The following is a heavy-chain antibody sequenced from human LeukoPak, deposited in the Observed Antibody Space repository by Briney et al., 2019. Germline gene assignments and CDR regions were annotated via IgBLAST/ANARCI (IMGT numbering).Heavy chain of an antibody. CDR3: ARDQAGATGY. CDR1: GDSISGYY. CDR2: IYYSGST. V-gene: IGHV4-59*01. D-gene: IGHD1-26*01. Sequence: SETLSLTCTVSGDSISGYYWSWLRQPPGKGLEWIGYIYYSGSTNYNPSLKSRVTISVDTSKNQFSLKLSSVTAADTAVYYCARDQAGATGYWGQGALVTVSS. J-gene: IGHJ4*02.